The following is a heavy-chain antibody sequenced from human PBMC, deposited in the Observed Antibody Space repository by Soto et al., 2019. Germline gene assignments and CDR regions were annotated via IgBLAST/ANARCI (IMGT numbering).Heavy chain of an antibody. Sequence: PSETLSLTCTVSGGSISSGDYYWSWIRQPPGKCLEWIGYIYYSGSTYYNPSLKSRITISVDTSKNQFSLSLSSVTPADTAVYYCARDRGLAATTDYWGQGTLVTVSS. CDR2: IYYSGST. D-gene: IGHD1-26*01. J-gene: IGHJ4*02. CDR1: GGSISSGDYY. V-gene: IGHV4-30-4*01. CDR3: ARDRGLAATTDY.